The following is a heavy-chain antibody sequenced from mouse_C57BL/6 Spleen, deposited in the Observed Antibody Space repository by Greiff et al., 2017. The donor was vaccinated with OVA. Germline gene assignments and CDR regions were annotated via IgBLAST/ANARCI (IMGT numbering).Heavy chain of an antibody. CDR1: GYTFTSYW. CDR2: IHPNSGST. Sequence: VQLQQPGAELVKPGASVKLSCKASGYTFTSYWMHWVKQRPGQGLEWIGMIHPNSGSTNYNEKFKSKATLTVDKSSSTAYMQLSSLTSEDSAVYYCARRSYDYDGAWFAYWGQGTLVTVSA. J-gene: IGHJ3*01. V-gene: IGHV1-64*01. D-gene: IGHD2-4*01. CDR3: ARRSYDYDGAWFAY.